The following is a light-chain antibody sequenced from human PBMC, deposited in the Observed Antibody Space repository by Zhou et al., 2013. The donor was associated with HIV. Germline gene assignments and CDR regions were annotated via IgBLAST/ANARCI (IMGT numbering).Light chain of an antibody. V-gene: IGKV1-39*01. CDR1: QNINTY. J-gene: IGKJ1*01. CDR2: AAS. Sequence: DIQMTQSPSSLSASVGDRVTIACRPSQNINTYLNWYQQKPGKAPKLVIYAASNLQSGAPSRFSGSRSGTDFTLTISSLQPEDFATYYCQQANSFPWTFGQGTKVEIK. CDR3: QQANSFPWT.